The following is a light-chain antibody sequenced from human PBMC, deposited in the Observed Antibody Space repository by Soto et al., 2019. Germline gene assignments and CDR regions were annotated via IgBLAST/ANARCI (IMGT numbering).Light chain of an antibody. V-gene: IGKV3D-20*02. CDR2: AAS. CDR1: QSVSSSY. J-gene: IGKJ5*01. Sequence: EIVLTQSPATLSLSPGERATLSCGASQSVSSSYLAWYQQKPGQAPRLLIYAASNRATGVPARFSGSGSGTDFTLTISSLEPEDFAVYYCQQRSNWPITFGQGTRLEIK. CDR3: QQRSNWPIT.